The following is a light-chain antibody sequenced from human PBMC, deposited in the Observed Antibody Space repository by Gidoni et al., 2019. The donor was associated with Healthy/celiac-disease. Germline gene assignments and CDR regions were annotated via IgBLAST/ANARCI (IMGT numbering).Light chain of an antibody. J-gene: IGKJ3*01. CDR1: QSISNY. V-gene: IGKV1-39*01. Sequence: DIQMTQSPSSLSASVGDRVTITCRASQSISNYLNWYQQKPGKAPKFLIYAASSLQSGVPSRFSCSGSGTDFTLTISSRHPEDVATDTYQRSYSTPPFTFGPGTKVEIK. CDR3: QRSYSTPPFT. CDR2: AAS.